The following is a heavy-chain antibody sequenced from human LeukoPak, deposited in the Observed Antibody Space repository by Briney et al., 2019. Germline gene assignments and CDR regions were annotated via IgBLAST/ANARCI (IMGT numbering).Heavy chain of an antibody. CDR3: ARVRGSNIFDY. D-gene: IGHD2/OR15-2a*01. CDR2: ISSSSSYI. J-gene: IGHJ4*02. Sequence: GGSLRLSCAASGFTFSSYSMNWVRQAPGKGLEWVSSISSSSSYIYYADSVKGRFTISRDNAKNSLCLQMNSLRAEDTAVYYCARVRGSNIFDYWGQGTLVTVSS. V-gene: IGHV3-21*01. CDR1: GFTFSSYS.